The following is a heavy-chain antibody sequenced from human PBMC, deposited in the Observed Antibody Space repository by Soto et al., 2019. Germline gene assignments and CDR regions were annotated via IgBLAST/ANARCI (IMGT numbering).Heavy chain of an antibody. CDR3: ATDLSVHWFDP. V-gene: IGHV1-24*01. Sequence: ASVKVSCKASGYTFTSYDINWVRQAPGKGLEWMGGFDPEDGETIYAQKFQGRVTMTEDTSTDTAYMELSGLRSEDTAVYYCATDLSVHWFDPWGQGTLVTVSS. J-gene: IGHJ5*02. D-gene: IGHD3-10*01. CDR1: GYTFTSYD. CDR2: FDPEDGET.